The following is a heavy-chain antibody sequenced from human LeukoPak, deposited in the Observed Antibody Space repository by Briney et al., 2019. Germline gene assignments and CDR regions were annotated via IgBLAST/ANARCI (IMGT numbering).Heavy chain of an antibody. CDR2: IYSGGST. Sequence: PGGSLRLSCAVSGLTVSSNYMSWVRQAPGKGLEWVSAIYSGGSTFYADSVKGRFTISRDNSKNTLYLQMNSLRAEDTAVYYCARDPYNSGSSYFDYWGQGTLATVSS. CDR1: GLTVSSNY. CDR3: ARDPYNSGSSYFDY. V-gene: IGHV3-53*01. J-gene: IGHJ4*02. D-gene: IGHD3-10*01.